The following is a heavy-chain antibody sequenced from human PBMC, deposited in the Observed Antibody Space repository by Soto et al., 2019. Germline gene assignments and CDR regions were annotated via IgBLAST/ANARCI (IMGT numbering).Heavy chain of an antibody. CDR2: VYYSGST. V-gene: IGHV4-39*01. CDR3: ARQWGNWYWAFNV. J-gene: IGHJ3*01. Sequence: QLQLQQSGPGLVKSSETLSLTCTVSGGSVTTSDYSWGWIRQPPGKGLEWIGSVYYSGSTHYNPSLESRVTLSVDTSKNQFSLKLNSVTDADTAVYYCARQWGNWYWAFNVWGQGTMVTVSS. D-gene: IGHD6-13*01. CDR1: GGSVTTSDYS.